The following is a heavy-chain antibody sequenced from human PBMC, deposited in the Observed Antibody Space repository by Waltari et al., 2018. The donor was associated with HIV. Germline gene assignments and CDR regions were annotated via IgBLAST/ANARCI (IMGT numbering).Heavy chain of an antibody. CDR1: GYTFINYY. CDR3: ARAPCSGGSCRLFDY. D-gene: IGHD2-15*01. CDR2: INPSGNST. Sequence: QVQLVQSGAEVKKPGASVKVSCKASGYTFINYYMHCVRQTPGQGLVWMGIINPSGNSTSYVQKFQGRLTMTRDTSTSTVYMELSSLRSEDTAVYYCARAPCSGGSCRLFDYWGQGTLVTVSS. V-gene: IGHV1-46*01. J-gene: IGHJ4*02.